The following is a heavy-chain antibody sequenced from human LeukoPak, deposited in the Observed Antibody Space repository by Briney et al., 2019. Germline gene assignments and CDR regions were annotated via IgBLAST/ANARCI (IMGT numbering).Heavy chain of an antibody. CDR1: GGSISSYY. V-gene: IGHV4-59*01. D-gene: IGHD2-2*01. Sequence: SETLSLTCTVSGGSISSYYWSWMRQPPGKGVEWIGYIYYSGSTNYNPSLKSRVTISVDTSKNQFSLKLSSVTAADTAVYYCARASVVVVPAAILGVVFDYWGQGTLVTVSS. CDR2: IYYSGST. J-gene: IGHJ4*02. CDR3: ARASVVVVPAAILGVVFDY.